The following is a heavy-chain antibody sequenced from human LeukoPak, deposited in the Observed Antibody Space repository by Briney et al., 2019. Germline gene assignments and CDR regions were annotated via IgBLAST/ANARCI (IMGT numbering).Heavy chain of an antibody. CDR3: ARGIERMVRGVTNWFDP. D-gene: IGHD3-10*01. Sequence: PGGSLRLSCAASGFTFSDYYMSWIRQAPGKGLEWVSYISSSGSAMYYADSVKGRFTISRDNAKNSLYLQMNSLRAEDTAVYYCARGIERMVRGVTNWFDPWGQGTLVTVSS. J-gene: IGHJ5*02. CDR2: ISSSGSAM. CDR1: GFTFSDYY. V-gene: IGHV3-11*01.